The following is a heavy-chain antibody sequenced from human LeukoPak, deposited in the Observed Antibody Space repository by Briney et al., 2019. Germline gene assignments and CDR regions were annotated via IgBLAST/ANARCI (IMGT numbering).Heavy chain of an antibody. V-gene: IGHV3-30*04. D-gene: IGHD6-19*01. CDR1: GFTFSSYA. J-gene: IGHJ4*02. Sequence: GGSLRLSCAASGFTFSSYAMHWVRQAPGKGLEWVAVISYDGSNKYYADSMKGRFTISRDNSKNTLYLQMNSLRAEDTAVYYCARVGIAVAGSFDCWGQGTLVTVSS. CDR2: ISYDGSNK. CDR3: ARVGIAVAGSFDC.